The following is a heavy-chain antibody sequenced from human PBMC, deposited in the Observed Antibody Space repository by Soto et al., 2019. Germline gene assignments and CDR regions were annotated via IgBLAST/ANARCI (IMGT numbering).Heavy chain of an antibody. D-gene: IGHD3-9*01. V-gene: IGHV1-3*01. CDR2: INAGNGNT. J-gene: IGHJ4*02. Sequence: ASVKVSCKASGYTFTSYAMHWVRQAPGQRLEWMGWINAGNGNTKYSQKFQGRVTITRDTPASTAYMELSSLRSEDTAVYYCARVTGYYAPDYWGQGTLVTVSS. CDR1: GYTFTSYA. CDR3: ARVTGYYAPDY.